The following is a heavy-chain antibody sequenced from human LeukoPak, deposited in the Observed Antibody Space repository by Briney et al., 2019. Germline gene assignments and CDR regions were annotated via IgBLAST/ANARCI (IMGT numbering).Heavy chain of an antibody. CDR1: GGSISSSSYY. CDR2: IYYSGST. J-gene: IGHJ6*03. V-gene: IGHV4-39*01. D-gene: IGHD5-12*01. Sequence: PSETLSLTCTVSGGSISSSSYYWGWIRQPPGKGLEWIGSIYYSGSTYYNPSLKSRVTISVDTSKNQFSLKLSSVTAGATAVYYCAGCRSGKALGLRFSHYSYMDVWGKGTTVTVSS. CDR3: AGCRSGKALGLRFSHYSYMDV.